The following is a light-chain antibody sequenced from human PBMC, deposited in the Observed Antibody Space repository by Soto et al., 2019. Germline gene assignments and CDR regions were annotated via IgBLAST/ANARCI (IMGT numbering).Light chain of an antibody. V-gene: IGKV3-20*01. Sequence: EIVLTQSPGTLSLSPGERVTLFCRASQIISSNYLAWYQQKPGQAPRLLMYGASSRATGIPDRFSGSGSGTDYNLTISRLEPEDSAVYYCQQYVSSPVTFGQGTKLEIK. CDR1: QIISSNY. CDR2: GAS. J-gene: IGKJ2*01. CDR3: QQYVSSPVT.